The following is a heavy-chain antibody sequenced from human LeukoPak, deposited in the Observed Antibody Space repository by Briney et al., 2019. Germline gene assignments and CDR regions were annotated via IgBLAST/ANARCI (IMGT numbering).Heavy chain of an antibody. D-gene: IGHD6-13*01. CDR3: ARYSSNWYFDY. Sequence: ASVKVSCKASGNTLTNNVIHWVRQALGHRLEWMGWINADNGNTKYSQKFQGRVTITRDTSASTAYMELSSLRSEDTAMYYCARYSSNWYFDYWGQGTLVTVSS. J-gene: IGHJ4*02. CDR1: GNTLTNNV. CDR2: INADNGNT. V-gene: IGHV1-3*01.